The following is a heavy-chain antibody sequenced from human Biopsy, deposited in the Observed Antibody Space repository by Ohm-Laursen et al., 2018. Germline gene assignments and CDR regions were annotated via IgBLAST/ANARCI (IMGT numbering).Heavy chain of an antibody. J-gene: IGHJ4*02. CDR1: GYTFTSHD. D-gene: IGHD1-26*01. V-gene: IGHV1-8*01. CDR2: MSPNTGNT. CDR3: ARWETTLGRSLDS. Sequence: AVKVSCKASGYTFTSHDINWVRQATGQGLEWMGGMSPNTGNTVYAQRFQDRVTMTSDTSTGTAYMELTSLTSDDTAVYFCARWETTLGRSLDSWGQGTLVAVSS.